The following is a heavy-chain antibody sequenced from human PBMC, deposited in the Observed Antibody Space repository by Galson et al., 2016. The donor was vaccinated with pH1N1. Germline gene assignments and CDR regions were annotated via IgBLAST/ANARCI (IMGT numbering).Heavy chain of an antibody. CDR3: ARPTMMGYIDC. J-gene: IGHJ4*02. Sequence: SVKVSCKASDYTFTSYAVTWVRQAPGQGLEWMGSISGYNGNSNYAQKFQGRVTLTTDTSTSTAYMELRSRTSDDTAVYYCARPTMMGYIDCWGQGTLVPVSS. CDR1: DYTFTSYA. CDR2: ISGYNGNS. D-gene: IGHD3-22*01. V-gene: IGHV1-18*01.